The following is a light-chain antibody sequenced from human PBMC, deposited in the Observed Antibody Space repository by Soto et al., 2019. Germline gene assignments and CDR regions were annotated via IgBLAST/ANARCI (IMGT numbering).Light chain of an antibody. CDR1: NIGRKN. CDR2: RDS. Sequence: SSELTQPVTVSVALGQTASISCGGNNIGRKNVNGYQQKPGQAPILVIHRDSQRLSGIPERFSGSNSRNTATLAISRAQAGDEADYYCQVWDSSTHLVFGGGTKVTVL. CDR3: QVWDSSTHLV. V-gene: IGLV3-9*01. J-gene: IGLJ3*02.